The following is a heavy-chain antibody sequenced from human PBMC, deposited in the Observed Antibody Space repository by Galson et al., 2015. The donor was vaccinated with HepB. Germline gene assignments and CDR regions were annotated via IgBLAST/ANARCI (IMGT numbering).Heavy chain of an antibody. D-gene: IGHD4-17*01. CDR3: ATTGGATTVTTNYWYFDL. CDR2: IYYSGST. CDR1: GGSISSSSYY. Sequence: SETLSLTCTVSGGSISSSSYYWGWIRQPPGKGLEWIGSIYYSGSTYYNPSLKSRVTISVDTSKNQFSLKLSSVTAADTAVYYCATTGGATTVTTNYWYFDLWGRGTLVTVSS. V-gene: IGHV4-39*01. J-gene: IGHJ2*01.